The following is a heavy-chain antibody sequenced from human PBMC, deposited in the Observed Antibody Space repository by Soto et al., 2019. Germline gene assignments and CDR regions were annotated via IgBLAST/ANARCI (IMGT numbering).Heavy chain of an antibody. CDR3: ARDQGKGSYDYQYYYGMDV. CDR2: INPSGGST. J-gene: IGHJ6*02. CDR1: GYTFTSYY. Sequence: QVQLVQSGAEVKKPGASVKVSCKASGYTFTSYYMHSVRQAPGQGLEWMGIINPSGGSTSYAQKFQGRGTMTRDTSTRTVYMELSSLRSEDTAVYYCARDQGKGSYDYQYYYGMDVWGQGTTVTVSS. D-gene: IGHD1-26*01. V-gene: IGHV1-46*01.